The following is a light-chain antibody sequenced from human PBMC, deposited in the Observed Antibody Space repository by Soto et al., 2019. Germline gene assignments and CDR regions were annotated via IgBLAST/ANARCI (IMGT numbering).Light chain of an antibody. Sequence: EVVLTQSPGTLSLSPGESATLSCRASQSVSNNYFAWYQQKPGQAPILVIYGVSRRATGIPDRFSGSGSGTDFTLTISRLEPEDFAVYYCQQYDSSWTFGQGTKVEIK. CDR1: QSVSNNY. V-gene: IGKV3-20*01. CDR2: GVS. J-gene: IGKJ1*01. CDR3: QQYDSSWT.